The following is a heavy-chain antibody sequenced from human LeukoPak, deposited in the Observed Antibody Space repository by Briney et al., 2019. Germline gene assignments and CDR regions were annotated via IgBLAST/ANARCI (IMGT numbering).Heavy chain of an antibody. V-gene: IGHV1-18*01. J-gene: IGHJ5*01. CDR3: ARDLWNFYDDSGYNRDFDS. CDR1: TSR. Sequence: ASVKVSCKATSRISCVRQAPGQGLEWMGWIGTYGGDTYYAQKFQGRITVTTDTSTSTVYMELRNLRSDDTAVYYCARDLWNFYDDSGYNRDFDSWGQGTLVTVSS. CDR2: IGTYGGDT. D-gene: IGHD3-22*01.